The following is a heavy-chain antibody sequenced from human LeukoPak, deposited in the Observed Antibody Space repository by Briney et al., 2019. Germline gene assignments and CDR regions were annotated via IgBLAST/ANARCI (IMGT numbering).Heavy chain of an antibody. Sequence: PGGSLRLSCAASGFTFSSYWMHWVRQAPGKGLVWVSRINSDGSSTSYADSVKGRFTISRDNAKSTLYLQMNSLKAEDTAVYYCARVHLLADDGFDIWGQGTMVTVSS. D-gene: IGHD1-26*01. CDR1: GFTFSSYW. J-gene: IGHJ3*02. CDR2: INSDGSST. CDR3: ARVHLLADDGFDI. V-gene: IGHV3-74*01.